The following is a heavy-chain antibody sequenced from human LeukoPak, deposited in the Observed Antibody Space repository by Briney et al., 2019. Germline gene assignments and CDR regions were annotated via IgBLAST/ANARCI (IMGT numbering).Heavy chain of an antibody. CDR1: GASISSGDYY. J-gene: IGHJ4*02. Sequence: SQTLSLTCTVSGASISSGDYYWSWIRQPPGKGLEWIGYIYYSGSTYYNPSLKSRVTISVDTSKNQFSLKLSSVTAADTAVYYCARITIFGVVINLWGQGTLVTVSS. CDR3: ARITIFGVVINL. D-gene: IGHD3-3*01. CDR2: IYYSGST. V-gene: IGHV4-30-4*01.